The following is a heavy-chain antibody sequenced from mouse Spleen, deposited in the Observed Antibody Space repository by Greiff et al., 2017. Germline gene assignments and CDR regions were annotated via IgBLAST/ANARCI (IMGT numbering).Heavy chain of an antibody. CDR2: ISNGGGYT. CDR3: PRLYYGSSHSDY. J-gene: IGHJ2*01. Sequence: EVQVVESGGGLVKPEGSLKLSCAASGFAFSSYGMAWVRQTPEKRLEWVATISNGGGYTYYPDNVKGRFTISRDNAKNTLYLQMSSLKSEDRAIYYCPRLYYGSSHSDYWGPGNTL. CDR1: GFAFSSYG. V-gene: IGHV5-12-1*01. D-gene: IGHD1-1*01.